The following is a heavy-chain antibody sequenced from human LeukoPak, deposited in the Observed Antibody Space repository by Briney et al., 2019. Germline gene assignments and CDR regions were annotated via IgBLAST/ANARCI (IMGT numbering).Heavy chain of an antibody. V-gene: IGHV1-18*01. Sequence: ASVKVSCKASGYTFDRNGISWVRQANGQGLEWIGWISAYNGNTKYAQNFQGRVTMTTETTTSTAYMELSSLRSEDTAVYYCARGDYSGSYQSLQGYNWFDPWGQGTLVTVSS. CDR3: ARGDYSGSYQSLQGYNWFDP. CDR2: ISAYNGNT. CDR1: GYTFDRNG. D-gene: IGHD1-26*01. J-gene: IGHJ5*02.